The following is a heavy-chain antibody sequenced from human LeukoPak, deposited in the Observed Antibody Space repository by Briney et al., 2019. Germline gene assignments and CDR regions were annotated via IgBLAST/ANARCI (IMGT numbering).Heavy chain of an antibody. Sequence: PSETLSLTCAVSGYSISSGYYWGWIRQPPGKGLEWIGSIYHSGSTYYNPSLKSRVTISVDTSKNQFSLKLSSVTAADTAVYYCARDAITMIVVDAFDIWGQGTMVTVSS. CDR2: IYHSGST. J-gene: IGHJ3*02. D-gene: IGHD3-22*01. V-gene: IGHV4-38-2*02. CDR3: ARDAITMIVVDAFDI. CDR1: GYSISSGYY.